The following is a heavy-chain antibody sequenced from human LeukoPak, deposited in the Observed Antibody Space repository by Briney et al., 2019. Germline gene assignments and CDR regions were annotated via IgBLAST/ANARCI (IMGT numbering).Heavy chain of an antibody. CDR1: GGSISSSSYY. J-gene: IGHJ4*02. V-gene: IGHV4-39*07. CDR3: ARRREYYDILTGYYKASYYFDY. Sequence: SETLSLTCTVSGGSISSSSYYWGWIRQPPGKGLEWIGSIYYSGSTYYNPSLKSRVTISVDTSKNQFSLKLSSVTAADTAVYYCARRREYYDILTGYYKASYYFDYWGQGTLVTVSS. CDR2: IYYSGST. D-gene: IGHD3-9*01.